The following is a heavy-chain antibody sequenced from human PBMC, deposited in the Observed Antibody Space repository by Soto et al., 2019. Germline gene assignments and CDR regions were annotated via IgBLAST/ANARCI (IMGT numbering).Heavy chain of an antibody. CDR3: ARSGDYRSGSYWYFFDY. CDR2: IYYSGST. J-gene: IGHJ4*02. CDR1: GVSISSGGYY. V-gene: IGHV4-31*03. D-gene: IGHD3-10*01. Sequence: PLETLSLTCTVSGVSISSGGYYWTWIRQHPQKGLEWIGHIYYSGSTYYNPSLKSRVTVSVDTSKNQFSLKLSSVTAADTAVYYCARSGDYRSGSYWYFFDYWGQGTLVTVSS.